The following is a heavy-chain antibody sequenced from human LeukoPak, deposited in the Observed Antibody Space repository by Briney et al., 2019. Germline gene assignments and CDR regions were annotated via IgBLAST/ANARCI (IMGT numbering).Heavy chain of an antibody. CDR2: ISAYNGNT. J-gene: IGHJ6*02. V-gene: IGHV1-18*01. CDR1: GYTFTSYG. D-gene: IGHD6-19*01. Sequence: GASVKVSCKASGYTFTSYGISWVRQAPGQGLEWMGWISAYNGNTNYAQKLQGRVTMTTDTSTSTAYMELRSLRSDDTAVYYCARDRWLAPFRNYYYGMDVWGQGTTVTVSS. CDR3: ARDRWLAPFRNYYYGMDV.